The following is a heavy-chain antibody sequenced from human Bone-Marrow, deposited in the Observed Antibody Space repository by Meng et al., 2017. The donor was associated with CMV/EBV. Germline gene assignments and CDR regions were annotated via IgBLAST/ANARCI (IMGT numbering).Heavy chain of an antibody. CDR3: ARSDGGNSEGRFDP. V-gene: IGHV4-39*07. D-gene: IGHD4-23*01. CDR2: IYYSGST. J-gene: IGHJ5*02. Sequence: GSLRLSCTVPGGSISSSSYYWGWIRQPPGKGLEWIGSIYYSGSTYYNPSLKSRVTISVDTSKNQFSLKLSSVTAADTAVYYCARSDGGNSEGRFDPWGQGTLVTVSS. CDR1: GGSISSSSYY.